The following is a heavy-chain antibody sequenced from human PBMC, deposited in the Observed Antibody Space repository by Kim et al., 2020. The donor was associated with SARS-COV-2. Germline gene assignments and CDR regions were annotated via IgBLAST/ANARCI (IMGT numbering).Heavy chain of an antibody. CDR2: IGGSGGTI. CDR1: GFTFTGYA. V-gene: IGHV3-23*01. J-gene: IGHJ4*02. CDR3: MKGRWGWNWYY. Sequence: GGSLRLSCTTSGFTFTGYAMSWVRQAPGKGLEWVSSIGGSGGTIYYVDSVKGRFTISRDNSKNSLYLQMNSLRADDTAVYYCMKGRWGWNWYYWVQGSRV. D-gene: IGHD1-7*01.